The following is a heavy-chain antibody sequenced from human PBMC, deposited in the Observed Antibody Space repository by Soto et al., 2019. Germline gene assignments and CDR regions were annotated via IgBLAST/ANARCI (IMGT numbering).Heavy chain of an antibody. CDR2: ISYDGSNK. V-gene: IGHV3-30*18. CDR3: AKDRRGYGLYYYYYGMDV. J-gene: IGHJ6*02. D-gene: IGHD6-25*01. Sequence: QVQLVESGGGVVQPGRSLRLSCAASGFTFSSYGMHWVRQAPGKGLEWVAVISYDGSNKYYADSVKGRFTISRDNSKNTLYLQMHSLRAEDTAVYYCAKDRRGYGLYYYYYGMDVWGQGTTVTVSS. CDR1: GFTFSSYG.